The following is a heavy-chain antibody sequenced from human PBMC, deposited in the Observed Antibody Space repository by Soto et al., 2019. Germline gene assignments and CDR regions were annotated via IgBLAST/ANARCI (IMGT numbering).Heavy chain of an antibody. V-gene: IGHV4-59*11. CDR3: ARDVRDDFWSGHVDL. J-gene: IGHJ5*02. D-gene: IGHD3-3*01. CDR2: IYHRGGT. CDR1: GGSIRSHY. Sequence: SETLSLTCTVSGGSIRSHYWSWIRRPPGKGLEWIGDIYHRGGTNYNPSLKSRVTILVDTSKNQFSLKLTSVTAADTAVYYCARDVRDDFWSGHVDLWGLGTLVTVSS.